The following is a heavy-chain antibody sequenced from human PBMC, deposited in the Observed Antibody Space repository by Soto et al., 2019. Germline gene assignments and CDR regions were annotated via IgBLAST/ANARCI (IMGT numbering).Heavy chain of an antibody. CDR1: GFTFNTFG. CDR3: AKDEGRVQTYYHY. Sequence: QVQLVESGGGVVQPGRSLRLSCSASGFTFNTFGMHWVRQAPGKGLEWVAVVSSDGSSKYYVDSVKGRFTISRDNSKNTLYLEMNNLRVEDTAVYFCAKDEGRVQTYYHYWGQGTLVTVSS. D-gene: IGHD3-10*01. CDR2: VSSDGSSK. J-gene: IGHJ4*02. V-gene: IGHV3-30*18.